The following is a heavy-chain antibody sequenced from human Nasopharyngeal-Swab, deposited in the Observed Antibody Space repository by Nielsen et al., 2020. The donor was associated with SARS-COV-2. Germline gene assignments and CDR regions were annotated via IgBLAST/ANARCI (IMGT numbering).Heavy chain of an antibody. V-gene: IGHV3-30-3*01. CDR2: ISYDGSNK. Sequence: VRQAPGKGLEWVAVISYDGSNKYYADSVKGRFTISRDNSKNTLYLQMNSLRAEDAAVYYCARDLSYYDSSGYPGDYWGQGTLVTAPQ. J-gene: IGHJ4*02. CDR3: ARDLSYYDSSGYPGDY. D-gene: IGHD3-22*01.